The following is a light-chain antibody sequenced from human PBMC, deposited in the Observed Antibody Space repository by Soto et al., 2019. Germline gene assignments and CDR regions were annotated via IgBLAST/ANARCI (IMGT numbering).Light chain of an antibody. CDR1: QSVTSSF. V-gene: IGKV3-20*01. CDR3: HQYGSSPLT. J-gene: IGKJ3*01. CDR2: GAS. Sequence: ELVLTQSPGTLSLSPGERAILTCRASQSVTSSFLAWYQQRPGQAPRLLIYGASTRASGIPDRFSGSGSGTYFTLIISRLAPEDFAMYYCHQYGSSPLTFGPGTKVDSK.